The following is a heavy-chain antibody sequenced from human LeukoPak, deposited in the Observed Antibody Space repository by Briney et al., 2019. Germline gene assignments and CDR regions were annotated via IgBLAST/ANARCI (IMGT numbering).Heavy chain of an antibody. CDR3: AREAADGTQRIDV. V-gene: IGHV3-33*02. CDR2: IWYDGSDA. Sequence: GGSLRLSCEASGFTFSDNGMHWVRQAPGKGLEWVGFIWYDGSDAYYAGSAKGRFTISRDNSKNTLFLQMTSLNSEDTAFYYCAREAADGTQRIDVWGQGNLVVVSS. CDR1: GFTFSDNG. D-gene: IGHD5-24*01. J-gene: IGHJ4*02.